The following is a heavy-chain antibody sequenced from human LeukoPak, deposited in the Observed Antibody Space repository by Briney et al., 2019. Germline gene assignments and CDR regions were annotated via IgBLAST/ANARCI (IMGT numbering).Heavy chain of an antibody. CDR1: GYTFTIYD. CDR2: MNPNSGNT. V-gene: IGHV1-8*01. CDR3: ARPHVYYDSSGLDY. Sequence: ASVKVSFKASGYTFTIYDINWVRQAPGQGLEWMGWMNPNSGNTDYAQKFQGRVTMTRNTSISTAYMELSSLRSEDTAVYYCARPHVYYDSSGLDYWGQGTLVTVSS. D-gene: IGHD3-22*01. J-gene: IGHJ4*02.